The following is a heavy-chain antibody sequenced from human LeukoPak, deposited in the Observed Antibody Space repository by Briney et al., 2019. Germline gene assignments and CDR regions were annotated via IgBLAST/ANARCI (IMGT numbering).Heavy chain of an antibody. CDR1: GGTFSSYA. Sequence: ASVKVSCKASGGTFSSYAISWVRQAPGQGLEWMGGIIPIFGTANYAQKFQGRVTITTDESTSTAYMELSSLRSEDTAAYYCARGDVDTAMVFDYWGQGTLVTVSS. V-gene: IGHV1-69*05. CDR3: ARGDVDTAMVFDY. D-gene: IGHD5-18*01. CDR2: IIPIFGTA. J-gene: IGHJ4*02.